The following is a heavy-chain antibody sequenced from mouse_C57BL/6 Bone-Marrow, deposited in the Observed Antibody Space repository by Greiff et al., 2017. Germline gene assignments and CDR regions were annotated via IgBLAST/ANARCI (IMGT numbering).Heavy chain of an antibody. CDR2: IHPNSGST. V-gene: IGHV1-64*01. Sequence: QVQLQQPGAELVKPGASVKLSCKASGYTFTSYWMHWVKQRPGQGLEWIGTIHPNSGSTNYNEKFKSKATLTVDKSSSTAYMQLSSLTSEDSAVYYCARKLGRYFDYWGQGTTLTVSS. J-gene: IGHJ2*01. CDR3: ARKLGRYFDY. CDR1: GYTFTSYW. D-gene: IGHD4-1*01.